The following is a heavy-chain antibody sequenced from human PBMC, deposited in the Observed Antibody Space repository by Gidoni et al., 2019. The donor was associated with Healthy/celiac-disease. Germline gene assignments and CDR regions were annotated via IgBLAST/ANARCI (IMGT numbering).Heavy chain of an antibody. CDR2: INPNSGGT. V-gene: IGHV1-2*02. D-gene: IGHD3-22*01. CDR1: GYPFTGYH. CDR3: ASGYYYDSSGTLGWFDP. Sequence: QVQLVQSGAEVKKPGASVKVSCKASGYPFTGYHMHWVRQAPGQGLEWMGWINPNSGGTNYAQKFQGRVTMTRDTSISTAYMELSRLRSDDTAVYYCASGYYYDSSGTLGWFDPWGQGTLVTVSS. J-gene: IGHJ5*02.